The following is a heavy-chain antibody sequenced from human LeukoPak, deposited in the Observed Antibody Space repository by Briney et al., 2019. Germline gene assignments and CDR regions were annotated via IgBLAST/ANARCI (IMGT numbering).Heavy chain of an antibody. J-gene: IGHJ6*04. CDR2: INHSGST. D-gene: IGHD2-2*01. V-gene: IGHV4-34*01. Sequence: SETLSLTCAVYGESFSGYYWSWIRQPPGKGLEWIGEINHSGSTNYNPSLKSRVTISVDTSKNQFSLKLSSVTAADTAVYYCARGHIVVVPAAMEYYYYGMDVWGKGTTVTVSS. CDR3: ARGHIVVVPAAMEYYYYGMDV. CDR1: GESFSGYY.